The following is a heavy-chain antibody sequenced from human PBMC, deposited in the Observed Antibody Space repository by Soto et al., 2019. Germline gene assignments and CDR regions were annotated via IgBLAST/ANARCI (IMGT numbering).Heavy chain of an antibody. CDR1: VASIKSSNYF. D-gene: IGHD2-15*01. J-gene: IGHJ4*02. Sequence: SETLSLTCTVSVASIKSSNYFWGWILQPPGKGLEFVGSIHSSGGTYYNPSLKSRVTVSVDLSNSHFSLSLKSLTATDTAVYYCGRLAEAATGHTDFDFWGQGTLVTVSS. CDR2: IHSSGGT. V-gene: IGHV4-39*02. CDR3: GRLAEAATGHTDFDF.